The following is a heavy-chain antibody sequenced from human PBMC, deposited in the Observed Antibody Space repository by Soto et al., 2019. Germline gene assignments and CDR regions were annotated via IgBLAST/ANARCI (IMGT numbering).Heavy chain of an antibody. CDR2: VYSGGAT. D-gene: IGHD3-10*01. V-gene: IGHV3-53*02. CDR1: GFSVSRNY. J-gene: IGHJ4*02. CDR3: ARVPGRL. Sequence: QLVETGGGLIQPGTSLTLSCAASGFSVSRNYMTWVRQAPGKGLEWVSFVYSGGATFYADSVKGRFILSRDDSQNTMYFQWNTLGAEDRAFYYCARVPGRLWGRGTWSPSPQ.